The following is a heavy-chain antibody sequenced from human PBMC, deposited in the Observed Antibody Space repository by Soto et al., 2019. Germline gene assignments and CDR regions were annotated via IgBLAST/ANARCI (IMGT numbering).Heavy chain of an antibody. J-gene: IGHJ4*02. Sequence: GGSLRLSCAVSGVTLSNVWMNWVRQAPGKGPEWVGRIKSKTDGGTTEYAAPVKDRFTISRDDSENTLYLLMNSLKTEDTAVYYCSHGYYQYFESWGQGTLVTVSS. CDR1: GVTLSNVW. CDR3: SHGYYQYFES. D-gene: IGHD5-18*01. V-gene: IGHV3-15*07. CDR2: IKSKTDGGTT.